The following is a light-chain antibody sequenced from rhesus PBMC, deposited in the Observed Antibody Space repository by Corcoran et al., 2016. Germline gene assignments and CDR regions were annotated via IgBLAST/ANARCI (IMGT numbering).Light chain of an antibody. Sequence: EIVMTQIPLSLPVTPGESASISCRSSQSLWDSEDGNTYLEWYLQKPGQCPQPVIYEVSNRASGVPDRFSGSGSDTDFKLKNSRVEAGDVGFYYCMQGIEYPFTFGPGTKLDVK. CDR2: EVS. CDR1: QSLWDSEDGNTY. CDR3: MQGIEYPFT. V-gene: IGKV2S20*01. J-gene: IGKJ3*01.